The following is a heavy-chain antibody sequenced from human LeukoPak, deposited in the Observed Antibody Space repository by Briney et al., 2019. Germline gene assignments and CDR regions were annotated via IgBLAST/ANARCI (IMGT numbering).Heavy chain of an antibody. CDR3: AKETPNTGWFDP. CDR2: INPSGGST. J-gene: IGHJ5*02. CDR1: GYTFTSYY. V-gene: IGHV1-46*01. D-gene: IGHD1-14*01. Sequence: ASVKVSCKASGYTFTSYYMHWVRQAPGQGLEWMGIINPSGGSTSYAQRFQGRVTLTRDTSTSTVYMELSSLRSEDTAIYYCAKETPNTGWFDPWGQGTLVTVSS.